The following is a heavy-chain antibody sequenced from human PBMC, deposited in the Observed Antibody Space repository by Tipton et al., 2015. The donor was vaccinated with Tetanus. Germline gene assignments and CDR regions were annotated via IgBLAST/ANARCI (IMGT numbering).Heavy chain of an antibody. J-gene: IGHJ4*02. Sequence: LRLSCSVSRGSINSGTFYWAWLRQPPGKGLQWIGNIYYSGTTYYNSSLESRVTIALDPSKNQFSLKLTSVTAADTAVYYCARANYDFPKKGPFDSWGQGTLVIVSS. V-gene: IGHV4-39*07. CDR1: RGSINSGTFY. CDR3: ARANYDFPKKGPFDS. CDR2: IYYSGTT. D-gene: IGHD3-3*01.